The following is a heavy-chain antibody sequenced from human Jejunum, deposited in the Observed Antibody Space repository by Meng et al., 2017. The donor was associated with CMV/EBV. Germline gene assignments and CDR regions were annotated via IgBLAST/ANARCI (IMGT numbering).Heavy chain of an antibody. D-gene: IGHD3-16*01. CDR3: AKDLKPDIHSLWGFDS. CDR2: IIGSNGQT. V-gene: IGHV3-23*01. Sequence: GFRPGSFSMAWVRQAPGKGLQWVASIIGSNGQTYYADFVKGRFTISRDKSQNTLFLQMNSLRVEDTALYYCAKDLKPDIHSLWGFDSWGQGTLVTVSS. J-gene: IGHJ4*02. CDR1: GFRPGSFS.